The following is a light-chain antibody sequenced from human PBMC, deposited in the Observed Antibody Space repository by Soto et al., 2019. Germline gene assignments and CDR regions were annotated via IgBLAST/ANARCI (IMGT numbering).Light chain of an antibody. CDR2: APS. CDR1: QSISSY. V-gene: IGKV1-39*01. J-gene: IGKJ2*01. CDR3: QQSYSTPPT. Sequence: DIQMTQSPSSLSASVGDRVTITCRASQSISSYLNWYQQKPGKAPKLLIYAPSSLQSGVPSWFSGSGSGTDFTLTISSLQPEDFATYYCQQSYSTPPTFGQGTKLEIK.